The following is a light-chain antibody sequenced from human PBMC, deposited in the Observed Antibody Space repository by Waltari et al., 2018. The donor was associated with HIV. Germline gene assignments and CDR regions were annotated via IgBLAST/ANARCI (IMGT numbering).Light chain of an antibody. J-gene: IGKJ1*01. CDR2: KTY. CDR1: QSIDTS. Sequence: DIQLTQAPSTLSASVGDSVTITCRASQSIDTSLSWYQQQPGKAPKLLIYKTYSLNSGVPTRFSGRGSGTDFTRTISSLQSDDFATYYGQNYNAYATFGQGTKVEIK. CDR3: QNYNAYAT. V-gene: IGKV1-5*03.